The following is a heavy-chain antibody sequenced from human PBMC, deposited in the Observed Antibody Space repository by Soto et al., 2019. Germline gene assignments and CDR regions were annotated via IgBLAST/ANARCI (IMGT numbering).Heavy chain of an antibody. Sequence: GGSLRLSCAASGVTLSSYAMSWVRQAPGKGPEWVSGISASGGSTSYADSVKGRFTISRDNSKNTLYLQMNSLRADDTAVYHCAKGQNSGTYRFYFDYWGQGALVTVSS. CDR3: AKGQNSGTYRFYFDY. CDR2: ISASGGST. D-gene: IGHD1-26*01. CDR1: GVTLSSYA. V-gene: IGHV3-23*01. J-gene: IGHJ4*02.